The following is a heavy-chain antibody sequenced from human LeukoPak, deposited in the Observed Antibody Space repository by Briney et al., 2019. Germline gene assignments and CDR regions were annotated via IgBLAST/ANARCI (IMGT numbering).Heavy chain of an antibody. V-gene: IGHV4-34*01. D-gene: IGHD3-10*01. J-gene: IGHJ4*02. CDR3: ARSLWFEGYYYFDY. CDR1: GGSISSYY. CDR2: INHSGST. Sequence: SETLFLTCTVSGGSISSYYWSWIRQPPGKGLEWIGEINHSGSTNYNPSLKSRVTISVDTSKNQFSLKLSSVTAADTAVYYCARSLWFEGYYYFDYWGQGTLVTVSS.